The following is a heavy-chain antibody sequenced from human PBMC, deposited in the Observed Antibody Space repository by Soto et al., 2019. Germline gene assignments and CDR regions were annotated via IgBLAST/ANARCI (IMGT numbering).Heavy chain of an antibody. D-gene: IGHD3-10*01. CDR3: ARVSGIYYYGMDV. Sequence: SETLSLTCSVSGDSISNSRFYWAWIRQPPGEGLEWIGSIYHTGNANYNPSLKSRVTISVDTSKNQVSLKLSSVTAADTAVYYCARVSGIYYYGMDVWGQGTTVTVSS. V-gene: IGHV4-39*07. CDR1: GDSISNSRFY. J-gene: IGHJ6*02. CDR2: IYHTGNA.